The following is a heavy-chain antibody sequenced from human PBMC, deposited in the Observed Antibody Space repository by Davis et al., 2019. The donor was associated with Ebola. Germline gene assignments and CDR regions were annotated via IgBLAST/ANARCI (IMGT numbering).Heavy chain of an antibody. V-gene: IGHV3-30*18. CDR1: GFTFSSYG. D-gene: IGHD3-10*01. J-gene: IGHJ6*02. CDR3: AKITSSGRIYYYYYGMDV. Sequence: GGSLRLSCAASGFTFSSYGMHWVRQAPGKGLEWVAVISYDGSNKYYADSVKGRFTISRDNSKNTLYLQMNSLIAEDTAVYYCAKITSSGRIYYYYYGMDVWGQGTTVTVSS. CDR2: ISYDGSNK.